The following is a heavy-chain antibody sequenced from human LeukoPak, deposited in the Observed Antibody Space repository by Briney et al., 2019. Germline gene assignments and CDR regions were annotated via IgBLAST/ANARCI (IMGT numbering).Heavy chain of an antibody. CDR3: ARVRRGFGELRYYYYYMDV. CDR1: GFTFSSYA. CDR2: ISGSDGST. V-gene: IGHV3-23*01. D-gene: IGHD3-10*01. Sequence: GGSLRLSCAASGFTFSSYAMSWVRQAPGKGLEWVSSISGSDGSTYYADSVKGRFTISRDNSKNTLYLQMNSLRAEDTAVYYCARVRRGFGELRYYYYYMDVWGKGTTVTVSS. J-gene: IGHJ6*03.